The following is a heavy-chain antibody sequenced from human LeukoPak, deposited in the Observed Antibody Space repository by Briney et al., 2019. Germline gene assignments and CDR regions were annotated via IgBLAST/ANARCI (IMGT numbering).Heavy chain of an antibody. D-gene: IGHD6-19*01. V-gene: IGHV3-66*01. J-gene: IGHJ5*02. CDR1: GFTVSSNY. Sequence: GGSLRLSCAASGFTVSSNYMSWVRQAPGKGLEWVSVIYSGGSTYYADSVKGRFTISRDNSKNTLYLQMNSLRAEDTAVYYCALAVAGTWFDPWGQGTLVTVSS. CDR2: IYSGGST. CDR3: ALAVAGTWFDP.